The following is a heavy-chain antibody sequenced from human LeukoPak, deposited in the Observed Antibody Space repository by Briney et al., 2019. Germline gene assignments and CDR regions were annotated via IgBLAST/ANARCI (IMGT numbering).Heavy chain of an antibody. J-gene: IGHJ4*02. D-gene: IGHD1-26*01. CDR2: ITSSSSYA. CDR1: RFTFSTYN. V-gene: IGHV3-21*01. CDR3: ARSSRLTFDY. Sequence: PGGSLRLSCEASRFTFSTYNMNWVRQAPGKRLEWVSSITSSSSYAFYADSVKGRFTISRDNAKNSLYLQMNSLRAEDTAVYYCARSSRLTFDYWGQGTLVTVSS.